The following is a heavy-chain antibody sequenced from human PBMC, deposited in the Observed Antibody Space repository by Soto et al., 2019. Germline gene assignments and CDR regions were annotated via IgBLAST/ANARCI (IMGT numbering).Heavy chain of an antibody. Sequence: SDTLSLTCAVYGGSFSGYYWSWIRQPPGKGLEWIGEINHSGSTNYNPSLKSRVTISVDTSKNQFSLKLSSVTAADTAVYYCARGLINYYYYYMDVWGKGTTVTVSS. CDR2: INHSGST. J-gene: IGHJ6*03. CDR3: ARGLINYYYYYMDV. CDR1: GGSFSGYY. V-gene: IGHV4-34*01.